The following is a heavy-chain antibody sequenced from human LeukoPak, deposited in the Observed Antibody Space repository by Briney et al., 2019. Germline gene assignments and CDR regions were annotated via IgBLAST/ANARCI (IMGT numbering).Heavy chain of an antibody. D-gene: IGHD6-13*01. CDR3: ASRSSWSRGRYYYGMDV. J-gene: IGHJ6*02. Sequence: PGGSLRLSCAASGFTFSSYSMNWVRQAPGKGXXXXXXXXSSSSYIYYADSVKGRFTISRDNAKNSLYLQMNSLRAEDTAVYYCASRSSWSRGRYYYGMDVWGQGTTVTVSS. V-gene: IGHV3-21*01. CDR2: XXSSSSYI. CDR1: GFTFSSYS.